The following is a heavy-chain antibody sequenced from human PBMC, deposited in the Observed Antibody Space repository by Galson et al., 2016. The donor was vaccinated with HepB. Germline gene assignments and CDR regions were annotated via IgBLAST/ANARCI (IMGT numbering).Heavy chain of an antibody. D-gene: IGHD5-18*01. CDR1: SGSIGSYY. V-gene: IGHV4-59*08. J-gene: IGHJ4*02. CDR2: ISYSGRN. CDR3: ARWGYSLFDY. Sequence: SETLSLTCSVSSGSIGSYYWTWIRQPPGKGLEWIGYISYSGRNNYNPSLKSRVTISVDTSKNQLSLKLSSVTAADTAVYYCARWGYSLFDYWGRGSLVTVSS.